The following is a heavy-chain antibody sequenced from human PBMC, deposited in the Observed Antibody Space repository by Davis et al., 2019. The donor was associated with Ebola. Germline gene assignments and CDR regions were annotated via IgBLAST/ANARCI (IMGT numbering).Heavy chain of an antibody. J-gene: IGHJ4*02. Sequence: GGFLRPSCAAPGFTSSTAWMHWVRQAPGKGLEWVVVIWYDGSNKYYADSVKGRFTISRDNSKNTLYLQMNSLRAEDTAVYYCARDITMVQGVQDYWGQGTLVTVSS. CDR2: IWYDGSNK. V-gene: IGHV3-33*08. D-gene: IGHD3-10*01. CDR1: GFTSSTAW. CDR3: ARDITMVQGVQDY.